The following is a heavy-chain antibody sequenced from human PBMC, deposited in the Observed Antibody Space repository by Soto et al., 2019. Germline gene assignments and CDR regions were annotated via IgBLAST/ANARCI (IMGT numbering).Heavy chain of an antibody. V-gene: IGHV4-59*01. CDR1: GGSISSYY. J-gene: IGHJ3*02. CDR3: ARGSGGEGAFDI. Sequence: SETLSLTCTVSGGSISSYYWSWIRQPPGKGLEWIGYIYYSGSTNYNPSLKSRVTISVDTSKIQFSLKLSSVTAADTAVYYCARGSGGEGAFDIWGQGTMVTVSS. D-gene: IGHD3-16*01. CDR2: IYYSGST.